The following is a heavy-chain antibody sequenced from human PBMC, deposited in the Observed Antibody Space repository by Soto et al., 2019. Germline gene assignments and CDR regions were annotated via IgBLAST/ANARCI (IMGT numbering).Heavy chain of an antibody. D-gene: IGHD1-20*01. CDR2: IYYSGRT. CDR3: ARQGLNGTYNYYGIDV. Sequence: SETLSLTCTVSGASISSSNYYWGWIRQPPGKGLEWIAYIYYSGRTFYNPSLKSRVTISVDTSKNQFSLKLSSVTAADTAVYYCARQGLNGTYNYYGIDVWGQGTTVTVSS. V-gene: IGHV4-39*01. J-gene: IGHJ6*02. CDR1: GASISSSNYY.